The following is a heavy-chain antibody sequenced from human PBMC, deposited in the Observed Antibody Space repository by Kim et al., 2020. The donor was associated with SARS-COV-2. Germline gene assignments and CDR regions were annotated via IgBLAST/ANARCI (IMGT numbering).Heavy chain of an antibody. D-gene: IGHD5-12*01. J-gene: IGHJ6*02. CDR3: ARDPSGYPNGTYGMDV. Sequence: SLKSRVTISVDTSKKQFSLKLSSVTAADTAVYYCARDPSGYPNGTYGMDVWGQGTTVTVSS. V-gene: IGHV4-59*01.